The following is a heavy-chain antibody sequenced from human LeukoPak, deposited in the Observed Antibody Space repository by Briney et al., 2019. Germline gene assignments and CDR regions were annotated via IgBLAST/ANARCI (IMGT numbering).Heavy chain of an antibody. CDR1: GGSFSSSSYY. CDR2: IYYSGST. Sequence: PSETLSLTCTVSGGSFSSSSYYWGWIRQPPGKGLVWIGSIYYSGSTYYNPSLKSRVTISVDTSKNQFSLKLSSVTAADTAVYYCARINTINGVSVDYWGQGTLVTVSS. V-gene: IGHV4-39*07. D-gene: IGHD6-13*01. J-gene: IGHJ4*02. CDR3: ARINTINGVSVDY.